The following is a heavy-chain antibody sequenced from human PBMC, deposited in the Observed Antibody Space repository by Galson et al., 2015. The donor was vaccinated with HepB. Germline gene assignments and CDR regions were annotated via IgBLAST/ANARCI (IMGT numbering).Heavy chain of an antibody. Sequence: SLRLSCAASGFTFSRYWMHWVHQAPGKGLVWVSRINSDGSSTSYADSVKGRFTISRDNAKNTLFLQMNGLRAEDTAVYYCARDDSGYDARFDYWGQGTLVTVSS. D-gene: IGHD5-12*01. J-gene: IGHJ4*02. CDR3: ARDDSGYDARFDY. CDR1: GFTFSRYW. V-gene: IGHV3-74*01. CDR2: INSDGSST.